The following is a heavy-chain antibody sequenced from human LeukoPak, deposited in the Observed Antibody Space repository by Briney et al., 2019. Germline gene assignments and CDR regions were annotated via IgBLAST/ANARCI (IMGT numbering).Heavy chain of an antibody. CDR1: GDPINSYY. J-gene: IGHJ2*01. Sequence: SETLSLTCTVSGDPINSYYWSWIRQPPGKGLEWIGHIYYSGSTNYNPSLKSRVTISIDTSKNQFSLKLSSVTPADTAVYYFARTAYARFFDLWGRGTLVTVSS. CDR2: IYYSGST. V-gene: IGHV4-59*01. D-gene: IGHD2-21*01. CDR3: ARTAYARFFDL.